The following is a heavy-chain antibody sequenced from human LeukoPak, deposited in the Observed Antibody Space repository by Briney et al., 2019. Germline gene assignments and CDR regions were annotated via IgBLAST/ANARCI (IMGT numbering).Heavy chain of an antibody. Sequence: GASVKVSCKASGGTFSSYAISWVRQAPGQGLEWMGWINTNTGNPTYAQGFTGRFVFSLDTSVNTAYYCARQTYYDILTGYWWGYDYWGQGTLVTVSS. D-gene: IGHD3-9*01. CDR3: GYDY. CDR2: INTNTGNP. J-gene: IGHJ4*02. CDR1: GGTFSSYA. V-gene: IGHV7-4-1*01.